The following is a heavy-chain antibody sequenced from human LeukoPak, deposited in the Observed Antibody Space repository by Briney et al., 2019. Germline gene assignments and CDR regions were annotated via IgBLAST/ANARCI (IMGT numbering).Heavy chain of an antibody. CDR3: AKESKETTRYYFDS. Sequence: PGKSLRLSCAASGFTFRSYGMHWVRQAPGKGLEWVAVISYDGSNKYYVDSVKGRFTISRDSSMNTLYLQMNSLRAEDTAVYYCAKESKETTRYYFDSWGQGTLVTVSS. D-gene: IGHD4-11*01. CDR1: GFTFRSYG. CDR2: ISYDGSNK. V-gene: IGHV3-30*18. J-gene: IGHJ4*02.